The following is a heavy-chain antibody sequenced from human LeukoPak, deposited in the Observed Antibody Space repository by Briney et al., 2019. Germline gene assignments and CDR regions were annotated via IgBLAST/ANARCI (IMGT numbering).Heavy chain of an antibody. CDR2: ISGSGGST. CDR3: ATQRVPYSSGWSNFDY. J-gene: IGHJ4*02. V-gene: IGHV3-23*01. D-gene: IGHD6-19*01. Sequence: GGSLRLSCAASGFTFSSYAMSWVRQAPGKGLEWVSAISGSGGSTYYADSVKGRFTISRDNSKNTLYLQMNSLRAEDTAVYYCATQRVPYSSGWSNFDYWAREPWSPSPQ. CDR1: GFTFSSYA.